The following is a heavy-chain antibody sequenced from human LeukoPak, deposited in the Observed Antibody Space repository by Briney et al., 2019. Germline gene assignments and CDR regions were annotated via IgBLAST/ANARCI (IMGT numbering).Heavy chain of an antibody. CDR2: IYYSGST. CDR3: ARDQRLDTAMGRFDY. D-gene: IGHD5-18*01. V-gene: IGHV4-31*03. Sequence: PSETLSLTCTVSGGSISSGSYYWSWIRQPPGKGLEWIGYIYYSGSTYYNPSLKSRVTISVDTSKNQFSLKLSSVTAADTAVYYCARDQRLDTAMGRFDYWGQGTLVTVSS. CDR1: GGSISSGSYY. J-gene: IGHJ4*02.